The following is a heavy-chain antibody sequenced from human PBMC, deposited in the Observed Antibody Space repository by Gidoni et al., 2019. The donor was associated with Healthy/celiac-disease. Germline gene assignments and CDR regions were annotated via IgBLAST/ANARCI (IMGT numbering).Heavy chain of an antibody. CDR2: IYYSGST. V-gene: IGHV4-31*03. CDR1: GGSISSGGYY. D-gene: IGHD3-16*02. CDR3: AREPMITFGGVIVGYAFDI. Sequence: QVQLQESGPGLVKPSQTLSLTCTVSGGSISSGGYYWSWIRQHPGKGLEWIGYIYYSGSTYYNPSLKSRVTISVDTSKNQFSLKLSSVTAADTAVYYCAREPMITFGGVIVGYAFDIWGQGTMVTVSS. J-gene: IGHJ3*02.